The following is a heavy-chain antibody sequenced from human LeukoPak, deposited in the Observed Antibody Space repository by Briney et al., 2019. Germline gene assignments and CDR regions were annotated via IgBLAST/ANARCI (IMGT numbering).Heavy chain of an antibody. D-gene: IGHD3-10*01. CDR3: AMPAGSGSGSYYNDY. V-gene: IGHV1-18*01. J-gene: IGHJ4*02. CDR2: ISAYNGNT. CDR1: GYTFTSYG. Sequence: ASVKVSCKASGYTFTSYGISWVRQAPGQGLEWMGWISAYNGNTNYAQKLQGRVTMTTDTSTSTAYMELRSLRSDDTAVYYCAMPAGSGSGSYYNDYWGQGTLVTVSP.